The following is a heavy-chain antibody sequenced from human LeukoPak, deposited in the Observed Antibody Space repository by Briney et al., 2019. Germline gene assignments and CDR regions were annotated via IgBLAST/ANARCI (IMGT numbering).Heavy chain of an antibody. CDR2: ISSSTTTI. J-gene: IGHJ6*04. Sequence: GGSLRLSCTASGFSVSNNEFHWVRQAPGKGLEWVAYISSSTTTIKYADSVKGRFTISRDNAKNSLYLQMNSLRAEDTAVYYCAREESSSSSFFFSPVDVWGKGTTVTVSS. CDR1: GFSVSNNE. D-gene: IGHD6-6*01. V-gene: IGHV3-48*03. CDR3: AREESSSSSFFFSPVDV.